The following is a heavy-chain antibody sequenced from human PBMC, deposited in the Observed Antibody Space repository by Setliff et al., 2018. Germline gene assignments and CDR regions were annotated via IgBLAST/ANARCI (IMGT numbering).Heavy chain of an antibody. CDR2: ISAYSGNT. V-gene: IGHV1-18*01. CDR3: SRLVRYCTRTGCQRASGEDY. D-gene: IGHD2-2*01. Sequence: ASVKVSCKASGYTFTNYAINWVRQAPGQGLEWVGWISAYSGNTYYAQKFQGRVTTTTDTSTATAYLVLRSLRSDDTAVYYCSRLVRYCTRTGCQRASGEDYWGQGTLVTVSS. J-gene: IGHJ4*02. CDR1: GYTFTNYA.